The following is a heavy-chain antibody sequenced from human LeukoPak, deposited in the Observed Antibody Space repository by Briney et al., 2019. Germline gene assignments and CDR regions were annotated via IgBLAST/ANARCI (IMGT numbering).Heavy chain of an antibody. Sequence: GGSLRLSCAASGFTFSTYNMNWVRQAPGKGLEWVSSITSSSSYIYYADSVKGRFTISRDNAKNSLYLQMNSLRAEDTAVYYCARDNSVGDYAWWFDPWGQGTLVTVSS. CDR2: ITSSSSYI. D-gene: IGHD1-26*01. V-gene: IGHV3-21*01. CDR1: GFTFSTYN. CDR3: ARDNSVGDYAWWFDP. J-gene: IGHJ5*02.